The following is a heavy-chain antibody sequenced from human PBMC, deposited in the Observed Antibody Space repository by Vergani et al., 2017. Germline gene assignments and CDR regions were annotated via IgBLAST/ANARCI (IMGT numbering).Heavy chain of an antibody. CDR1: SHTFQTYG. CDR3: ARVAPSNSEVTPTAFHV. J-gene: IGHJ3*01. D-gene: IGHD1-1*01. CDR2: IRPYTGHT. V-gene: IGHV1-18*01. Sequence: QFQLVQSGAELKKPGASVSVSCKGPSHTFQTYGISWVRQAPGKGLEWMAWIRPYTGHTIYAQKFQDRVTMTADTSTNTAYMELRSLRPDDTAVYFCARVAPSNSEVTPTAFHVRGQGTIVTVSS.